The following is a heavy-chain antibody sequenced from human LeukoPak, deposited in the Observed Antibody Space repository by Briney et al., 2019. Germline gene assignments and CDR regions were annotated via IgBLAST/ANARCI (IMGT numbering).Heavy chain of an antibody. CDR2: ISGSGADT. CDR3: AKDLGGEGGSGFPGQ. V-gene: IGHV3-23*01. CDR1: GFPFSSYE. Sequence: GGSLRLSCAASGFPFSSYEMNWVRQAPGKGLEWVSAISGSGADTYYTDSVKGRFTISRDNSKSTLFLQMNSLIAEDTAIYYCAKDLGGEGGSGFPGQWGQGTLVTVSS. D-gene: IGHD3-10*01. J-gene: IGHJ4*02.